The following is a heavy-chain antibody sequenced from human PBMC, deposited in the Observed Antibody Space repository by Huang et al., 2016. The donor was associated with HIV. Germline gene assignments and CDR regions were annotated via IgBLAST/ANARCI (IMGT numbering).Heavy chain of an antibody. CDR3: ARSEPSRYYFDY. CDR1: GFTFSNYA. J-gene: IGHJ4*02. Sequence: QVQLVASGGGVVQPGTSLRLSCAASGFTFSNYAMNGVGKAPGKGLEWVAVIANEGSTKYYADSVKGRFTVSRDNSKNTVYLQMNSLRAEDTAVYYCARSEPSRYYFDYWGQGTLVTVSS. V-gene: IGHV3-30-3*01. CDR2: IANEGSTK.